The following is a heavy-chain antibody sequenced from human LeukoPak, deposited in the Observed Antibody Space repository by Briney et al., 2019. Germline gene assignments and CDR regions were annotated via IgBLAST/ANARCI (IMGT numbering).Heavy chain of an antibody. J-gene: IGHJ4*02. CDR2: ISSSGSTI. CDR1: EFTFSDYY. V-gene: IGHV3-11*01. CDR3: ARVRGYLEYYFDY. D-gene: IGHD3-22*01. Sequence: GGSLRLSCAASEFTFSDYYMSWIRQAPGKGLEWVSYISSSGSTIYYADSVKGRFTISRDNAKNSLYLQMNSLRAEDTAVYYCARVRGYLEYYFDYWGQGTLVTVSS.